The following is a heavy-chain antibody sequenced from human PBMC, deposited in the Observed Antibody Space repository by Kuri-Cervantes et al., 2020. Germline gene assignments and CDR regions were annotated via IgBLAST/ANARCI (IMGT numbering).Heavy chain of an antibody. CDR3: ATSLAAADVSWFDP. Sequence: SVKVSCKASGGTFSSYAISWVRQAPGQGLEWMGGIIPIFGTANYAQKFQGRVTITADESTSTAYMELSSLRSEDTAVYYCATSLAAADVSWFDPRGQGTLVTVSS. CDR2: IIPIFGTA. V-gene: IGHV1-69*13. J-gene: IGHJ5*02. D-gene: IGHD6-13*01. CDR1: GGTFSSYA.